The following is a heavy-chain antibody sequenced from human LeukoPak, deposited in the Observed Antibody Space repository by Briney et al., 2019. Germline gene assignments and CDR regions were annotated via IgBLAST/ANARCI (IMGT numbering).Heavy chain of an antibody. J-gene: IGHJ4*02. CDR1: GFTFSSFW. V-gene: IGHV3-74*01. D-gene: IGHD2-8*01. Sequence: GGSLRLSCAASGFTFSSFWMHWVRQAQGKGLLLVSRINGDGSSTSYADSVKGRFTISRDNARNTLYLQMNSLSAEDTAVYYCARGLLTNYPDYWGQGTLVTVSS. CDR2: INGDGSST. CDR3: ARGLLTNYPDY.